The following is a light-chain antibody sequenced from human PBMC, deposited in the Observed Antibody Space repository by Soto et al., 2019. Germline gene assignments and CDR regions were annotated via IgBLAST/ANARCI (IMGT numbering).Light chain of an antibody. CDR3: QQSYSTPQVT. Sequence: DIQMTQSTSSLSASVGDRVTITCRASQSISSYLNWYQQKPGKAPKLLIYAASSLQSGVPSRFSGSGSGTDFTLTISSLQPEDFATYYCQQSYSTPQVTFGQGTRLEI. CDR1: QSISSY. V-gene: IGKV1-39*01. J-gene: IGKJ5*01. CDR2: AAS.